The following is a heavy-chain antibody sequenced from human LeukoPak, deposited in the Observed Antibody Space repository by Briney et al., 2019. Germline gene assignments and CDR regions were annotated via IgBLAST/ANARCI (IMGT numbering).Heavy chain of an antibody. V-gene: IGHV4-4*07. D-gene: IGHD2-2*01. CDR2: IYTSGST. CDR3: ARDRSYCSSTSCYYYFEH. J-gene: IGHJ4*02. CDR1: GGSISSYY. Sequence: SETLSLTCTVSGGSISSYYWSWIRQPAGKGLEWIGRIYTSGSTNYNPSLKSRVTMSVDTSKNQFSLKLSSVTAADTAVYYCARDRSYCSSTSCYYYFEHWGQGTLVTVSS.